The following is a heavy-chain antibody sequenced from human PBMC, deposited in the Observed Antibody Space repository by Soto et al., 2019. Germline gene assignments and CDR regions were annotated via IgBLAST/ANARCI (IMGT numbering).Heavy chain of an antibody. Sequence: GASGQVSCKDSGNTFTSNAMQWRRHAPRQRRQWMRWINTENGNTKYSQKFQGRVTITRDTSASTAYMELSSLRSEDTAVYYCARTSGYYFYDYWGQRTLVTVSS. CDR2: INTENGNT. J-gene: IGHJ4*02. CDR3: ARTSGYYFYDY. CDR1: GNTFTSNA. V-gene: IGHV1-3*04. D-gene: IGHD3-3*01.